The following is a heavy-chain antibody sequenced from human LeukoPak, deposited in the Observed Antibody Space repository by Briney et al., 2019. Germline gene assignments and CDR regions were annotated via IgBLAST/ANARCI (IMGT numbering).Heavy chain of an antibody. CDR1: GGSFSGYY. V-gene: IGHV4-34*01. CDR2: INHSGST. CDR3: ARRYDYVWGSYRPGGWFDP. J-gene: IGHJ5*02. D-gene: IGHD3-16*02. Sequence: SETLSLTCAVYGGSFSGYYWSWIRQPPGKGLEWMGEINHSGSTNYNPSLKSRVTISVDTSKNQFSLKLSSVTAADTAVYYCARRYDYVWGSYRPGGWFDPWGQGTLVTVSS.